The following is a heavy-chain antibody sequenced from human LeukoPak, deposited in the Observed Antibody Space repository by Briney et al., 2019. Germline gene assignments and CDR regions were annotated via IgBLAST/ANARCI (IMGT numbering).Heavy chain of an antibody. D-gene: IGHD3-3*01. CDR3: AKDLQGFLERFYYYYGMDV. V-gene: IGHV3-30*18. J-gene: IGHJ6*02. CDR2: ISYDGSNK. Sequence: GGSLRLSCAASGFTFSSYGMHWVRQAPGKGLEWVAVISYDGSNKYYADSVKGRFTISRDNSKNTLYLQMNSLRAEDTAVYYCAKDLQGFLERFYYYYGMDVWGQGTTVTVSS. CDR1: GFTFSSYG.